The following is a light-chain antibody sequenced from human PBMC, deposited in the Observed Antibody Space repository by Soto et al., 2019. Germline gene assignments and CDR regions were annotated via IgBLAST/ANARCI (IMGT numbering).Light chain of an antibody. CDR3: SSYTTSNTRQIV. CDR1: SSDVGGYNY. Sequence: QSALTQPASVSGSPGQSITISGTGTSSDVGGYNYVSWYQHHPGKAPKLIIYDVSNRPSGVSIRFSGSKSDNTASLTISGLQPEDEADYHCSSYTTSNTRQIVFGTGTKVTVL. V-gene: IGLV2-14*03. CDR2: DVS. J-gene: IGLJ1*01.